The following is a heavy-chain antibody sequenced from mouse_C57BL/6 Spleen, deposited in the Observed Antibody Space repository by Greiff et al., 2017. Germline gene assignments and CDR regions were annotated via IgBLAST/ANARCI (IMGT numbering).Heavy chain of an antibody. J-gene: IGHJ3*01. CDR3: AREEDYYGSSPWFAY. Sequence: VQLQQPGAELVKPGASVKLSCKASGYTSTSYWMHWVKQRPGQGLVWIGMSHPNSGSTNYNEKFKSKATLTVDKSSSTAYMQFSSLTSEDSAVYYCAREEDYYGSSPWFAYWGQGTLVTVSA. CDR1: GYTSTSYW. V-gene: IGHV1-64*01. D-gene: IGHD1-1*01. CDR2: SHPNSGST.